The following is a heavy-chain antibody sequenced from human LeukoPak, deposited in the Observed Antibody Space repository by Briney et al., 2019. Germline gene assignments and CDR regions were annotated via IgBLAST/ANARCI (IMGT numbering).Heavy chain of an antibody. Sequence: GGSLRLSCAASGFTFDDYAMHWVRQAPGKGLEWVSGISWNSGSIGYADSVKGRFTISRDNAKNSLYLQMNSLRAEDTALYCCAKDAFYDSSGYYGYWGQGTLVTVSS. V-gene: IGHV3-9*01. CDR2: ISWNSGSI. CDR1: GFTFDDYA. D-gene: IGHD3-22*01. J-gene: IGHJ4*02. CDR3: AKDAFYDSSGYYGY.